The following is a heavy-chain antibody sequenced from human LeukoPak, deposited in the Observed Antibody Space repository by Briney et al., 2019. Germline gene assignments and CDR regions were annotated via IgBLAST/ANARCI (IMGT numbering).Heavy chain of an antibody. Sequence: PGGSLRLSCAASGFTFSSYAMSWVRQAPGKGLEWVSVISADGGSTHYADSVKGRFTISRDISKNTLFLQMNSLRGEDTAVYYCAKNKADKYSPLDHWGQGTLVTASS. CDR3: AKNKADKYSPLDH. V-gene: IGHV3-23*01. J-gene: IGHJ4*02. D-gene: IGHD1/OR15-1a*01. CDR1: GFTFSSYA. CDR2: ISADGGST.